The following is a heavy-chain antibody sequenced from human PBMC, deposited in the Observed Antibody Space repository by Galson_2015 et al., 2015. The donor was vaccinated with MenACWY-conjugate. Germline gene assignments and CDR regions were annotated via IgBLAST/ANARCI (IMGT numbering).Heavy chain of an antibody. CDR3: ARGVQLRSLEPPYYLGV. J-gene: IGHJ6*04. CDR1: GFPFYSYF. Sequence: SLRLSCAASGFPFYSYFINVIRQVPGKGLEWIAYIDRSGAKTHYADSVKGRFTVSRDNAKSILFLQMNSLRVEDTAIYYCARGVQLRSLEPPYYLGVWGKGTTVTVSS. CDR2: IDRSGAKT. V-gene: IGHV3-48*03. D-gene: IGHD3-3*01.